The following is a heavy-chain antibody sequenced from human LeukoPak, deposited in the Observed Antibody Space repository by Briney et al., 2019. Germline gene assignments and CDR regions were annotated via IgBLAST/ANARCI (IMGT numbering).Heavy chain of an antibody. CDR1: GGSLSSYY. J-gene: IGHJ4*02. CDR2: IYYSGSN. V-gene: IGHV4-59*01. CDR3: ARFDYGDYVGGLDY. D-gene: IGHD4-17*01. Sequence: SETLSLTCTVWGGSLSSYYGSWIREPPGKGREWGGYIYYSGSNNYNPSLKSRVTISVDTSKNQFSLKLSSVTAADTAVYYCARFDYGDYVGGLDYWGQGTLVTVSS.